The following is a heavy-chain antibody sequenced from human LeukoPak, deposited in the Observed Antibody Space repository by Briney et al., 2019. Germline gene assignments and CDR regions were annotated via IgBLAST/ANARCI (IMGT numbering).Heavy chain of an antibody. V-gene: IGHV3-74*03. D-gene: IGHD3-22*01. Sequence: GGSLRLSCAASGFTFSSYWMHWVRQAPGKGLVWVSRITGDETNTKYADSVKGRFTISRDNAKNMLYLQMNSLRAEDTAVYYCARDLSFDYDNSGYSSWFDPWGQGTLVTVSS. CDR1: GFTFSSYW. J-gene: IGHJ5*02. CDR2: ITGDETNT. CDR3: ARDLSFDYDNSGYSSWFDP.